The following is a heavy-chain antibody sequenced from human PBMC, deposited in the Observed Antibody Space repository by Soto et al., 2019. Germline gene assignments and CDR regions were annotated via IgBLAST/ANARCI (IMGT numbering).Heavy chain of an antibody. V-gene: IGHV4-39*01. CDR3: ARHDRDWLGLSHAFDI. CDR2: IYYSGIT. J-gene: IGHJ3*02. Sequence: PSETLSLTCTVSGGSISSSSYYWGWIRQPPGKGLEWIGSIYYSGITYYNPSLKSRVTISVDTSKNQFSLKLSSVTAADTAVYYCARHDRDWLGLSHAFDIWGQGTMVTVSS. CDR1: GGSISSSSYY. D-gene: IGHD3-22*01.